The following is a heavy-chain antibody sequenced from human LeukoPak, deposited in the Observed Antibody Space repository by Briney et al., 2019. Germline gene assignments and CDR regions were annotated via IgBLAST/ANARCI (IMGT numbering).Heavy chain of an antibody. CDR3: ARQVWSSGWHADGAFDI. V-gene: IGHV4-34*01. Sequence: SETLSLTCAVYGGSFSGYYWSWIRQPPGKGLEWIGEINHSGSTNYNPSLKSRVTISVDTSKNQFSLKLSSVTAADTAVYYCARQVWSSGWHADGAFDIWGQGTMVTVSS. J-gene: IGHJ3*02. CDR1: GGSFSGYY. D-gene: IGHD6-19*01. CDR2: INHSGST.